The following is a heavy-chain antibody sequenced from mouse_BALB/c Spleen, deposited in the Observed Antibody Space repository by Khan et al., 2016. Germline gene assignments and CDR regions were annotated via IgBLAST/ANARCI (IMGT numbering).Heavy chain of an antibody. CDR3: ARAGVYGDYDSMDY. Sequence: QVQLKQSGPGLVAPSQSLSITCTVCGFSLFSYGVHWVRQPPGKGMEWLGVIWTGGSTNYNSALMSRMSINKDNSKRQVFLKMNSLQTDDTATYYCARAGVYGDYDSMDYWGQGTSVTVSS. CDR1: GFSLFSYG. D-gene: IGHD2-13*01. V-gene: IGHV2-9*02. J-gene: IGHJ4*01. CDR2: IWTGGST.